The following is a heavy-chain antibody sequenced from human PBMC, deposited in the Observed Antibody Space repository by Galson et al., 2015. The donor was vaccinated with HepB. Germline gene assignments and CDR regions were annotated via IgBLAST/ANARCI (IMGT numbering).Heavy chain of an antibody. V-gene: IGHV1-18*04. D-gene: IGHD3-22*01. CDR2: ISAYNGNT. Sequence: SVKVSCKASGYTFTSYGISWVRQAPGRGLEWMGWISAYNGNTNYAQKLQGRVTMATDTSTSTAYMELRSLRSDDTAVYYCARELWQAYYYDSSGYSVAVGGMDVWGQGTTVTVSS. CDR1: GYTFTSYG. CDR3: ARELWQAYYYDSSGYSVAVGGMDV. J-gene: IGHJ6*02.